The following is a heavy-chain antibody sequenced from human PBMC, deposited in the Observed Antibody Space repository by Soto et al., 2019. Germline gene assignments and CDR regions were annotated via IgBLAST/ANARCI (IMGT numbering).Heavy chain of an antibody. D-gene: IGHD1-26*01. V-gene: IGHV3-23*01. Sequence: GGSLRLSCGASGFIFENFGMSWVRQAPGNGREWISSISGSGFKKYYADSVKGRFTISRDNSKSTVYLELNNLSAEDTAVYHCAKNQGVELVPLATVDWFDPWGQGSVVPV. J-gene: IGHJ5*02. CDR2: ISGSGFKK. CDR3: AKNQGVELVPLATVDWFDP. CDR1: GFIFENFG.